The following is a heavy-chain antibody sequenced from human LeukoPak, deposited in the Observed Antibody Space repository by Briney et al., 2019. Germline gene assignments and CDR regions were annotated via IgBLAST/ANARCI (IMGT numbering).Heavy chain of an antibody. Sequence: ASVKVSCKASGGTFSSYAISWVRQAPGQGLEWMGRIIPILGIANYAQKFQGRVTVTADKSTSTAYMELSSLRSEDTAVYYCARVGYYDTSGPTPPFDYWGQGTLVTVSS. V-gene: IGHV1-69*04. CDR2: IIPILGIA. CDR1: GGTFSSYA. D-gene: IGHD3-22*01. CDR3: ARVGYYDTSGPTPPFDY. J-gene: IGHJ4*02.